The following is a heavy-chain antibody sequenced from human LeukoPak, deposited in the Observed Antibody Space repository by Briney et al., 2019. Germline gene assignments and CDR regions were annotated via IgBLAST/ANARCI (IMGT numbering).Heavy chain of an antibody. V-gene: IGHV4-39*01. CDR2: IFHGGAT. CDR1: GGSIISSSHN. D-gene: IGHD3-9*01. J-gene: IGHJ5*02. Sequence: SETLSLTCTVSGGSIISSSHNWAWVRQPPGKGLEWIATIFHGGATYYNPSLQSRVAISVDTSKNQFSLKLNSVTAADTAVYYCARHPTGYPNWFDPWGQGTLVSVSS. CDR3: ARHPTGYPNWFDP.